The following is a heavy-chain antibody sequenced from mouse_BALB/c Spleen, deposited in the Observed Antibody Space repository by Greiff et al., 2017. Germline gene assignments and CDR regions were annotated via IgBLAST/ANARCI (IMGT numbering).Heavy chain of an antibody. CDR3: ASLNWDGY. J-gene: IGHJ2*01. V-gene: IGHV1-87*01. D-gene: IGHD4-1*01. CDR1: GYTFTSYW. CDR2: IYPGDGDT. Sequence: VQLQQSGAELARPGASVKLSCKASGYTFTSYWMQWVKQRPGQGLEWIGAIYPGDGDTRYTQKFKGKATLTADKSSSTAYMQLSSLASEDSAVYYCASLNWDGYWGQGTTLTVSS.